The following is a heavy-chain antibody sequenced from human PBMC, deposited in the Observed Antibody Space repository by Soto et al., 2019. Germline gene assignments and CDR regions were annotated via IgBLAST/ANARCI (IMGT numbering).Heavy chain of an antibody. J-gene: IGHJ6*02. CDR2: INPSGGST. V-gene: IGHV1-46*01. CDR1: GYTFTSYY. Sequence: ASVKFSCKASGYTFTSYYMHWVRQAPGQGLEWMGIINPSGGSTSYAQKFQGRVTMTRDTSTSTVYMELSSRRSEDTAVYYCARDPLYLPTPKGGYYYYGMDVWGQGTTVTVSS. D-gene: IGHD2-2*02. CDR3: ARDPLYLPTPKGGYYYYGMDV.